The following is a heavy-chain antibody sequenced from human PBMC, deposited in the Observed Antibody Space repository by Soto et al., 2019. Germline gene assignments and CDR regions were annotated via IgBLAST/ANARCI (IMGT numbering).Heavy chain of an antibody. CDR3: ARDPAAAGTFDY. D-gene: IGHD6-13*01. V-gene: IGHV4-4*02. CDR2: NYHGGSA. CDR1: SGSVNSSNW. Sequence: QVQLRESGPGLVKPSGTLFLTCAVSSGSVNSSNWWSWVRQPPGKGLEWIGENYHGGSANYNPSLRSRVTMSVDKSKNQVFLQLSSVTAADTAVYYCARDPAAAGTFDYWGQGTLVTVSS. J-gene: IGHJ4*02.